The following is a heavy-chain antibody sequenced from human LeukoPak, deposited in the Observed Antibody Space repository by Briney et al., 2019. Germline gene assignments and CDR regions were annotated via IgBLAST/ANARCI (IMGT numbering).Heavy chain of an antibody. D-gene: IGHD3-9*01. CDR3: ARDRSYFDWFFGDRRFSLDAFDI. CDR2: ISAYNGNT. Sequence: GASVKVSCKASGYTFTSYGISWVRQAPGQGLEWMGWISAYNGNTNYAQKLQGRVTMTTDTSTSTAYMELRSLRSDDTAVYYCARDRSYFDWFFGDRRFSLDAFDIWGQGTMVTVSS. V-gene: IGHV1-18*01. J-gene: IGHJ3*02. CDR1: GYTFTSYG.